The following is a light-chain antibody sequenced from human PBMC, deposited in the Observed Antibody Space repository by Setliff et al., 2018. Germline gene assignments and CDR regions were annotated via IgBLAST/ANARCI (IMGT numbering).Light chain of an antibody. Sequence: QSALAQPASVSGSPGQSITISCTGTSSDVGVYNSVSWYQQHPGKAPKFMIYEVSNRPSGVSNRFSGSKSGNTASLTISGLQAEDEADYYCSSYTSSGTDVFGSGTKVTVL. J-gene: IGLJ1*01. CDR3: SSYTSSGTDV. CDR1: SSDVGVYNS. CDR2: EVS. V-gene: IGLV2-14*01.